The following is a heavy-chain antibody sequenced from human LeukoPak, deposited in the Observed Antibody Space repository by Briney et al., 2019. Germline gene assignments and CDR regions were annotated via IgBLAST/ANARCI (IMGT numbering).Heavy chain of an antibody. J-gene: IGHJ4*02. CDR1: GGTFSSYA. CDR3: GRLINVERATAGGGGN. D-gene: IGHD5-24*01. CDR2: IIPIFGTA. Sequence: ASVKVSCKASGGTFSSYAISWVRQAPGQGLEWMGGIIPIFGTANYAQKFQGRVTITADESTSTAYMELSSLRSEDTAVYYCGRLINVERATAGGGGNGGRGTWVTFSS. V-gene: IGHV1-69*13.